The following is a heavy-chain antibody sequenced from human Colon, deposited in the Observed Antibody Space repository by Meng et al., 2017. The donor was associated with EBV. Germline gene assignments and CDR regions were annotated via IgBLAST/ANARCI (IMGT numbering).Heavy chain of an antibody. CDR1: GFPFSTYS. Sequence: EVQLVESGGDLVKPGGSLILSCSASGFPFSTYSMNWVRQVPGKGLEWVSSINSGSSFIYYADSVTGRFTISRDNANTSLYLQMNSLRAEDSAIYYCARGLRTWLARRVVDYSGMDVWGPGTTVTVSS. D-gene: IGHD5/OR15-5a*01. J-gene: IGHJ6*02. V-gene: IGHV3-21*02. CDR2: INSGSSFI. CDR3: ARGLRTWLARRVVDYSGMDV.